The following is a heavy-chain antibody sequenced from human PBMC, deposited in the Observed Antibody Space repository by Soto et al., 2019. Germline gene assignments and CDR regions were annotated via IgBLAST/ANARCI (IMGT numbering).Heavy chain of an antibody. CDR3: AKGEWLRLGPTDTFDY. J-gene: IGHJ4*02. D-gene: IGHD5-12*01. Sequence: QVQLVESGGGVVQPGRSLRLSCAASGFTFSSYGMHWVRQAPGKGLEWVAVISYDGSNKYYADSVKGRFTISRDNSKNTLYLQMNRLRAEDTAVYYCAKGEWLRLGPTDTFDYWGQGTLVTVSS. CDR2: ISYDGSNK. CDR1: GFTFSSYG. V-gene: IGHV3-30*18.